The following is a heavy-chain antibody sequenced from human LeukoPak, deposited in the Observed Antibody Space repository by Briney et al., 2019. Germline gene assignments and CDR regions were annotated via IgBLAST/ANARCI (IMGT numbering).Heavy chain of an antibody. Sequence: SETLSLTCTVSGGSISSYYWSWIRQPPGEGLEWIGYIYYSGSTNYNPSLKSRVTISVDTSKNQFSLKLSSVTAADTAVYYCARHQVARRLYGDFNGYDAFDIWGQGTMVTVSS. D-gene: IGHD4-17*01. V-gene: IGHV4-59*08. CDR1: GGSISSYY. CDR2: IYYSGST. CDR3: ARHQVARRLYGDFNGYDAFDI. J-gene: IGHJ3*02.